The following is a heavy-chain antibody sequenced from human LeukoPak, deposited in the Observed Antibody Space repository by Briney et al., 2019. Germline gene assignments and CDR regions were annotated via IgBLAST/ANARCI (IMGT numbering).Heavy chain of an antibody. Sequence: AGGSLRLSCAASGFTFSSYAMHWVRQAPGKGLEWVAVISYDGSNKYYADSVKGRFTISRDNSKNTLYLQMNSLRAGDTAVYYCARDRGRYYMDVWGKGTTVTISS. CDR2: ISYDGSNK. CDR3: ARDRGRYYMDV. V-gene: IGHV3-30*04. D-gene: IGHD6-25*01. CDR1: GFTFSSYA. J-gene: IGHJ6*03.